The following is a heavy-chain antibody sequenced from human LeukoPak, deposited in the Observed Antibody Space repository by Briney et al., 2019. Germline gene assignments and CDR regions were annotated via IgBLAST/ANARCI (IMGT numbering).Heavy chain of an antibody. CDR1: GGSISSYY. Sequence: NSSETLSLTCTVSGGSISSYYWSWIRQPAGKGLEWIGRIYTSGSTNYSPSLKSRVTMSVDTSKNQFSLKLSSVTAADTAVYYCARLIGGDYDFWSGYPGDYYYYGMDVWGQGTTVTVSS. V-gene: IGHV4-4*07. J-gene: IGHJ6*02. D-gene: IGHD3-3*01. CDR3: ARLIGGDYDFWSGYPGDYYYYGMDV. CDR2: IYTSGST.